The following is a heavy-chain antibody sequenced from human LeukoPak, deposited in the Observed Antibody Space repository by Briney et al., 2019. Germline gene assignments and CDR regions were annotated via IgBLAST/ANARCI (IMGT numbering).Heavy chain of an antibody. V-gene: IGHV4-39*07. CDR1: GGSISSSSYY. J-gene: IGHJ6*02. CDR3: ARAAIAAAGTVYYGMDV. CDR2: IYYSGST. D-gene: IGHD6-13*01. Sequence: SETLSLTCTVSGGSISSSSYYWGWIRQPPGKGLEWIGSIYYSGSTYYNPSLKSRVTISVDTSKNQFSLKLSSVTAADTAVYYCARAAIAAAGTVYYGMDVWGQGTTVTVSS.